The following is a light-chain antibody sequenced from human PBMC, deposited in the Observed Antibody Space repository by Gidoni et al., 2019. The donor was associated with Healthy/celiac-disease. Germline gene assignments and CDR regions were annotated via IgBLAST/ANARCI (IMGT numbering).Light chain of an antibody. CDR1: SSDVGSYNL. CDR2: EVS. V-gene: IGLV2-23*02. J-gene: IGLJ2*01. Sequence: QSALTQPASVSGSPGQSITISCTGTSSDVGSYNLVYWYHQHPGKAPKLMIYEVSKRPSGGSNSCSGAKTGNKASLTITALHAEDEADDYYCSYAGSSTYVVFGGGTKLTVL. CDR3: CSYAGSSTYVV.